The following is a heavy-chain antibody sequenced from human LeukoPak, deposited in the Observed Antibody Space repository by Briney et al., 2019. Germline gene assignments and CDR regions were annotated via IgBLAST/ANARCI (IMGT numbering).Heavy chain of an antibody. Sequence: GGSLRLSCAATGFSFRNYAMGWVRQDQGKGLEWVSSVSGSGRSTYYADSVKGRFTISRVNSTNTVYLQMSSLRAEDTAVYYCAKSNGYRVYIWFDPWGQGTLVTVSS. CDR1: GFSFRNYA. J-gene: IGHJ5*02. D-gene: IGHD5/OR15-5a*01. V-gene: IGHV3-23*01. CDR3: AKSNGYRVYIWFDP. CDR2: VSGSGRST.